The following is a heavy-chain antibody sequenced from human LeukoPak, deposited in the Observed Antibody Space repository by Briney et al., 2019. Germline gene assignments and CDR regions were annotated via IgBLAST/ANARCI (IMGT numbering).Heavy chain of an antibody. V-gene: IGHV4-38-2*01. Sequence: TSSDTLSLTCAVSGPSSTSVYYWAWIRQPPGKGLEWVGSIFQSGNTYYTPSLKTRVSISMDKSENHFSLRLTSVTAADTATYYCASGNYDDYFDYWGQGAPVIVSS. CDR2: IFQSGNT. CDR1: GPSSTSVYY. CDR3: ASGNYDDYFDY. J-gene: IGHJ4*02. D-gene: IGHD3-3*01.